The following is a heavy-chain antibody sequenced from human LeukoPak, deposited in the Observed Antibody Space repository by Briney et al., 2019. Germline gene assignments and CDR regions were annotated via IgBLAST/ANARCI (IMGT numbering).Heavy chain of an antibody. Sequence: PSQTLSLTCTVSGGSISSGSCYWSWIRQPAGKGLEWIGRIYTSGSTNYNPSLKSRVTISVDTSKNQFSLKLSSVTAADTAVYYCARGWRGYPEVGAFDIWGQGTMVTVSS. V-gene: IGHV4-61*02. CDR3: ARGWRGYPEVGAFDI. J-gene: IGHJ3*02. CDR1: GGSISSGSCY. D-gene: IGHD5-24*01. CDR2: IYTSGST.